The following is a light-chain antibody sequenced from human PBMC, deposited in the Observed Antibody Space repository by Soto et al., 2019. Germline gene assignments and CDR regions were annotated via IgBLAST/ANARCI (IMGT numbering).Light chain of an antibody. J-gene: IGLJ1*01. V-gene: IGLV2-14*01. CDR1: SSDVGAYKY. Sequence: QPVLTQPASVSGSPGQSITISCTGTSSDVGAYKYVSWYQQHPGKAPKLMIYDVSSRPSGVSNRFSGSKSGNTASLIISGLQAEDEADYYCISYTSSDTYVFGTGTKLTVL. CDR2: DVS. CDR3: ISYTSSDTYV.